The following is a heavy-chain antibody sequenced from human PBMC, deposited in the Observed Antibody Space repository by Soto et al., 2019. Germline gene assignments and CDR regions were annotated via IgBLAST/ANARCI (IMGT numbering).Heavy chain of an antibody. Sequence: SETLSLTCTVSGGSISSGGYNWSWIRQHPGKGLEWIGYIYYSGSTYYNPSLKSRVTISVDTSKNQFSLKLSSVTAADTAVYYCARVLWFGEFHWFDPWGQGTLVTVSS. CDR1: GGSISSGGYN. D-gene: IGHD3-10*01. CDR3: ARVLWFGEFHWFDP. J-gene: IGHJ5*02. CDR2: IYYSGST. V-gene: IGHV4-31*03.